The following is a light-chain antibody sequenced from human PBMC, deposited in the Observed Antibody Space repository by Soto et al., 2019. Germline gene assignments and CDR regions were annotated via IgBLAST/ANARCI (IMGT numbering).Light chain of an antibody. Sequence: EIVMTQSPATLSVSPGERATLSCRASQRLSSNLAWYQQKPGQAPRLLIYGVSTRATGVPARFSGSGSGTDFTLTISSLQPEDVATYYCQKYNSAPWTFGQGTKVDI. CDR1: QRLSSN. CDR2: GVS. J-gene: IGKJ1*01. CDR3: QKYNSAPWT. V-gene: IGKV3-15*01.